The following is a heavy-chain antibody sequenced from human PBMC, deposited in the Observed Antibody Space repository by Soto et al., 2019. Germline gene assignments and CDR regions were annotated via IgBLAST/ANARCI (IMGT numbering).Heavy chain of an antibody. Sequence: ASVKVSCTTSGYTFTTYGVSWVRQAPGQGLEWMGWISPYTGNTNVRSLQGRVSMTTDTSTSTAYMELGSLRSDDTAGDYFARATGTGWRHELDYGGQGTLV. V-gene: IGHV1-18*01. J-gene: IGHJ4*02. D-gene: IGHD4-4*01. CDR1: GYTFTTYG. CDR3: ARATGTGWRHELDY. CDR2: ISPYTGNT.